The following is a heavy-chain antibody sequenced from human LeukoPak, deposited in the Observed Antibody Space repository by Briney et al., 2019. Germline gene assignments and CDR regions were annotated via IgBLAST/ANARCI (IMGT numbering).Heavy chain of an antibody. Sequence: ASVKVSCKASGYTFTCYYMHWVRQAPGQGLEWMGWINPNSGGTNYAQKFQGRVTMTRDTSISTAYMELSRLRSDDTAVYYCARVRYYYGSGSYYRPNYFDYWGRGTLVTVSS. D-gene: IGHD3-10*01. CDR3: ARVRYYYGSGSYYRPNYFDY. V-gene: IGHV1-2*02. CDR1: GYTFTCYY. CDR2: INPNSGGT. J-gene: IGHJ4*02.